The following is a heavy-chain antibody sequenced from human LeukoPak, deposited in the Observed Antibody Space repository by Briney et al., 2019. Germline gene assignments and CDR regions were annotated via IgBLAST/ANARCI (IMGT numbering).Heavy chain of an antibody. CDR1: GFTFSSYG. CDR2: IQYDGNYE. J-gene: IGHJ6*03. CDR3: AKDPCSGGSCYSWYYYYYMDV. Sequence: GGSLRLSCAASGFTFSSYGMHWVRQAPGKGLEWVAFIQYDGNYEYYADSVKGRFTISRDKSKNVLYLQMSSLIPEDTAVYYCAKDPCSGGSCYSWYYYYYMDVWGKGTTVTVSS. D-gene: IGHD2-15*01. V-gene: IGHV3-30*02.